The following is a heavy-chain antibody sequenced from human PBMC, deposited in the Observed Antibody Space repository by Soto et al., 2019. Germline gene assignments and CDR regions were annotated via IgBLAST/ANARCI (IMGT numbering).Heavy chain of an antibody. Sequence: QVQLQESGPRLVKPSETLSLMCTVSGASVSSGSYYWNWIRQPPGKGLEWIGHIFYSGSTKYIPSLMGGVTIAMHTPSIQVALDLSSVTTADKSVYYCARDRGYYYGNSGYYFGALDSWGQGAVVTVSS. CDR1: GASVSSGSYY. J-gene: IGHJ3*02. V-gene: IGHV4-61*01. CDR2: IFYSGST. CDR3: ARDRGYYYGNSGYYFGALDS. D-gene: IGHD3-22*01.